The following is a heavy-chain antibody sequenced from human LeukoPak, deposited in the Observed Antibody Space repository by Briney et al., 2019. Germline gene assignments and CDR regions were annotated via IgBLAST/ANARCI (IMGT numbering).Heavy chain of an antibody. CDR1: GGSFSGYY. V-gene: IGHV4-34*01. D-gene: IGHD2-2*01. J-gene: IGHJ6*04. CDR3: ARGFPTDCSSTSCYDVRGEPDYGMDV. CDR2: INHSGST. Sequence: SETLSLTCAVYGGSFSGYYWSWIRQPPGKGLGWIGEINHSGSTNYNPSLKSRVTISVDTSKNQFSLKLSSVTAADTAVYYCARGFPTDCSSTSCYDVRGEPDYGMDVWGKGTTVTVSS.